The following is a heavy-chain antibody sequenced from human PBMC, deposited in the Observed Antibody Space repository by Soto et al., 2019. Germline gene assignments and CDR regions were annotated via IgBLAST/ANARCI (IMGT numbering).Heavy chain of an antibody. CDR1: GFTFTSSA. V-gene: IGHV1-58*02. Sequence: QMQLVQSGPEVKKPGTSVKVYCKASGFTFTSSAMQWVRQARGQRLEWIGWIVVGSGNTNYAQKFQERVTITRDMSTSTAYMELSSLRSEDTAVYYCAAPGGCSGGSCHYYYGMDVWGQGTTVTVSS. CDR3: AAPGGCSGGSCHYYYGMDV. D-gene: IGHD2-15*01. J-gene: IGHJ6*02. CDR2: IVVGSGNT.